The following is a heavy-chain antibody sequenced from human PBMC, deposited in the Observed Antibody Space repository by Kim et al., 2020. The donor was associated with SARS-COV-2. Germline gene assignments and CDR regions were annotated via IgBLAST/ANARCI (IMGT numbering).Heavy chain of an antibody. CDR1: GDSISNTNSY. D-gene: IGHD3-22*01. CDR2: VYFSGST. Sequence: SETLSLTCTVSGDSISNTNSYWAWIRQPPGKGLEWIGSVYFSGSTYYNPSLESRITIFIDTSQKQFSLRLGSVTAADTAVYFCGGQPRYYYESSGYYSGWFDVWGQGKLVTVSS. V-gene: IGHV4-39*01. J-gene: IGHJ5*02. CDR3: GGQPRYYYESSGYYSGWFDV.